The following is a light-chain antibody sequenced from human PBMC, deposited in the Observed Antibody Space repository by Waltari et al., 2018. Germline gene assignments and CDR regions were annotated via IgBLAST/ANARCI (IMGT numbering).Light chain of an antibody. CDR2: VNSDGSH. Sequence: QLVLTQSPSASASLGASVKLTCPLSSGHSGNIIAWPQQQPEKGPRYWMKVNSDGSHNKGDEIPDRISGASAGAERYLTIASGQSEDEGDYYGQTGGKGSWVGGGGTTRTVL. J-gene: IGLJ3*02. CDR3: QTGGKGSWV. V-gene: IGLV4-69*01. CDR1: SGHSGNI.